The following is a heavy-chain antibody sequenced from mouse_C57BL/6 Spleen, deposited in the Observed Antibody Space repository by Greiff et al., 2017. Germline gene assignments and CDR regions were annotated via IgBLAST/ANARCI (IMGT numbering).Heavy chain of an antibody. J-gene: IGHJ1*03. Sequence: QVQLKESGAELVRPGTSVKVSCKASGYAFTNYLIEWVKQRPGQGLEWIGVINPGSGGTNYNEKFKGKATLTADTSSSTAYMQLSSLTSEDSAVYFCARRANWDPWYFDVWGTGTTVTVSS. V-gene: IGHV1-54*01. CDR2: INPGSGGT. CDR3: ARRANWDPWYFDV. CDR1: GYAFTNYL. D-gene: IGHD4-1*01.